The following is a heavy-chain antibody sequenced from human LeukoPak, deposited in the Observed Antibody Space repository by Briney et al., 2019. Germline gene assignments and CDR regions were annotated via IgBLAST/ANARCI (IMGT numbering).Heavy chain of an antibody. Sequence: SETLSLTCAVSGGSISSSTNWWSWVRQPPGKGLEWIGEIYHSGGTNYNPSLKSRITISVDTSKNQFSLKLSSVTAADTAVYYCARGGSIAAPPKLNWFDPWGQGTLVTVSS. CDR1: GGSISSSTNW. CDR3: ARGGSIAAPPKLNWFDP. V-gene: IGHV4-4*02. D-gene: IGHD6-6*01. J-gene: IGHJ5*02. CDR2: IYHSGGT.